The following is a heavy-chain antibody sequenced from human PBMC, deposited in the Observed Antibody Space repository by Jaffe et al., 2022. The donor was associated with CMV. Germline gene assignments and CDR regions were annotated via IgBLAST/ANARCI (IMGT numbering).Heavy chain of an antibody. CDR3: AKDRGGSYRGRGAFDI. CDR2: ISWNSGSI. D-gene: IGHD1-26*01. Sequence: EVQLVESGGGLVQPGRSLRLSCAASGFTFDDYAMHWVRQAPGKGLEWVSGISWNSGSIGYADSVKGRFTISRDNAKNSLYLQMNSLRAEDTALYYCAKDRGGSYRGRGAFDIWGQGTMVTVSS. CDR1: GFTFDDYA. V-gene: IGHV3-9*01. J-gene: IGHJ3*02.